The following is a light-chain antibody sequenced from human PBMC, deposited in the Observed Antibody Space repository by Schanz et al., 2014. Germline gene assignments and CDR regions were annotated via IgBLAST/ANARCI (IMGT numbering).Light chain of an antibody. V-gene: IGLV2-8*01. CDR2: EGS. J-gene: IGLJ2*01. CDR3: CSYAGRYTSV. CDR1: SSDVGGYNF. Sequence: QSALTQPPSASGSPGQSVTISCTGTSSDVGGYNFVSWYQQHPGKVPKLMIYEGSKRPSGVSNRFSGSKYGNTASLTISGLQAEDEADYYCCSYAGRYTSVFGGGTKLTVL.